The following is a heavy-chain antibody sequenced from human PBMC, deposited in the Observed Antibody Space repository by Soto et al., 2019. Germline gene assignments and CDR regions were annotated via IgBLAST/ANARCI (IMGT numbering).Heavy chain of an antibody. CDR1: GFTFSNYA. CDR2: ISGGGDNT. Sequence: EVQLLDSGGGLVQPGGSLRLSCEASGFTFSNYAMNWVRQAPGKGLEWVLGISGGGDNTYYAGSVKGRFTISRDHSKNTVFLQMNSLRAEDTAVYYCAKERLARGFDYWGQGTVVTVSS. V-gene: IGHV3-23*01. J-gene: IGHJ4*02. CDR3: AKERLARGFDY.